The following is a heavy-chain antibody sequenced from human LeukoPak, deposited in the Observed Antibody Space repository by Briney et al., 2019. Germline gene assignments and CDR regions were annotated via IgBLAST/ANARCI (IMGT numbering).Heavy chain of an antibody. J-gene: IGHJ4*02. Sequence: GGSLRLSCAASRFTFSNYAMNWVRQAPGKGLEWVSGILGSGGNTHYADSAKGRFTISRDNSKNTLYLQMNSLRPEDTAVYYCAKDFSVYYYDSRVLDYWGQGTLVTVSS. CDR2: ILGSGGNT. V-gene: IGHV3-23*01. CDR3: AKDFSVYYYDSRVLDY. CDR1: RFTFSNYA. D-gene: IGHD3-22*01.